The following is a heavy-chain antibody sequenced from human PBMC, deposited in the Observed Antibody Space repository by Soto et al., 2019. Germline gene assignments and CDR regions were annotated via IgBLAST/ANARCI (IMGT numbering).Heavy chain of an antibody. V-gene: IGHV3-23*01. D-gene: IGHD3-22*01. Sequence: GGSLRLSCAASGFTFSSYAMSWVRQAPGKGLEWVSAISGSGGSTYYADSVKGRFTNSRDNSKNTLYLQMNSLRAEDTAVYYCAKDFPATGYYYDSSGYYYDYWGQGTLVTVSS. CDR1: GFTFSSYA. CDR3: AKDFPATGYYYDSSGYYYDY. CDR2: ISGSGGST. J-gene: IGHJ4*02.